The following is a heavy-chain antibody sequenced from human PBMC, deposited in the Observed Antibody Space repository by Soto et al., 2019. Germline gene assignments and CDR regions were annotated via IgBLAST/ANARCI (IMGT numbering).Heavy chain of an antibody. D-gene: IGHD1-26*01. CDR2: INAGNGNT. CDR3: ARGVGDALDYYFDY. CDR1: GYTFIYYA. V-gene: IGHV1-3*01. J-gene: IGHJ4*02. Sequence: ASVKVSCKASGYTFIYYAIHWVRQAPGQRLEWMGWINAGNGNTKYSQKFQGRVTITRDTSATTAYMELSSLRSEDTAVYYCARGVGDALDYYFDYWGQGTLVTVSS.